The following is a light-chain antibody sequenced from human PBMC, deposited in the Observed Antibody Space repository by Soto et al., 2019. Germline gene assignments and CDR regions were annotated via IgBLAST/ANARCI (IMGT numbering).Light chain of an antibody. CDR3: CSYAGSYTLGV. Sequence: QSVLTQPASVSGSLGQAITISCTGTGTDFGAQNYVSWYQQYPGRAPKLILYEVNKRPSGISNRFSGSKSGDTASLTISGLQAEDMADYYCCSYAGSYTLGVFGTGTKVTVL. V-gene: IGLV2-14*01. J-gene: IGLJ1*01. CDR2: EVN. CDR1: GTDFGAQNY.